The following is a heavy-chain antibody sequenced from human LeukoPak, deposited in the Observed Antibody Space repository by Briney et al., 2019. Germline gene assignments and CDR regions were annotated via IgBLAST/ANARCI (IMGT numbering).Heavy chain of an antibody. Sequence: PSETLSLTCAVYGGSXSGYYWSWIRQPPGKGLEWIGEINHSGSTNYNPSLKSRVTISVDTSKNQFSLKLSSVTAADTAVYYCARAKLLRIPLDYWGQGTLVTVSS. CDR2: INHSGST. V-gene: IGHV4-34*01. J-gene: IGHJ4*02. CDR1: GGSXSGYY. CDR3: ARAKLLRIPLDY. D-gene: IGHD1-26*01.